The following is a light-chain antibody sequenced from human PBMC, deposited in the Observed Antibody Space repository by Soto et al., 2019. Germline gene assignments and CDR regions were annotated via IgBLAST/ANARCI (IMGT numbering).Light chain of an antibody. J-gene: IGKJ2*01. CDR3: QHYYHWPLYT. CDR2: DAS. CDR1: QSVSRN. V-gene: IGKV3-15*01. Sequence: EVVMTQSPATLSVSPGERATLSCRASQSVSRNLAWYQQRPGRAPRLLIYDASTRATNIPTPFSVSGSGTEFTLTISSLLSVDFAVYYCQHYYHWPLYTFGQGSKLEIK.